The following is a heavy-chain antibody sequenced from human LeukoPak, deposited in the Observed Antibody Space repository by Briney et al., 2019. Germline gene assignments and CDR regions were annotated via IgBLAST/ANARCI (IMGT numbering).Heavy chain of an antibody. CDR3: ARQPGTTVTSDNWFDP. V-gene: IGHV1-18*01. Sequence: ASVKVSCKASGYTFTSYGISWLRQAPGQGLEWMGWISAYNGNTNYAQKLQGRVTMTTDTSTSTAYMELRSLRSDDTAVYYCARQPGTTVTSDNWFDPWGQGTLVTVSS. D-gene: IGHD4-11*01. J-gene: IGHJ5*02. CDR2: ISAYNGNT. CDR1: GYTFTSYG.